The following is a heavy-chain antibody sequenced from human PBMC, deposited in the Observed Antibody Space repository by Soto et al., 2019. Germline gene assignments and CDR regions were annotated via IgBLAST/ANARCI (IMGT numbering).Heavy chain of an antibody. CDR1: GGSFSGYY. D-gene: IGHD2-2*01. CDR2: INHSGST. J-gene: IGHJ4*02. CDR3: ALIPAAKAFDY. Sequence: SETLSLTCAVYGGSFSGYYGSCIRQPAGKGLEWIGEINHSGSTNYTPSLKSRVTISVDTSKNQFSLKLSSVTAADTAVYYCALIPAAKAFDYWGQGTLVTVSS. V-gene: IGHV4-34*01.